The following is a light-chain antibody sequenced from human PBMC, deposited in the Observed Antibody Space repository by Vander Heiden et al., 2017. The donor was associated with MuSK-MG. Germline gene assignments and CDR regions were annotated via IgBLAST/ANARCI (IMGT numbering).Light chain of an antibody. Sequence: EIVLTQSPGTLSLSPGERVTLSCRASQSIKSNHLAWYQQKAGQAPRLLIYGASTSATGIPDRFSGSGSATDFTLTISGLEPEDFAVYFCQQYGASPLTFGQGTKVEIK. CDR1: QSIKSNH. V-gene: IGKV3-20*01. CDR2: GAS. CDR3: QQYGASPLT. J-gene: IGKJ1*01.